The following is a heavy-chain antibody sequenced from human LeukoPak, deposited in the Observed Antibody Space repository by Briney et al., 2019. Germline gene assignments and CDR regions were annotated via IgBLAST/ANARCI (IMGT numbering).Heavy chain of an antibody. V-gene: IGHV1-46*03. CDR2: INPSGGST. CDR3: ARGGGVVPIFHY. J-gene: IGHJ4*02. Sequence: ASVKVSCKASGYTFTSYYMHWVRQAPGQGLEWMGIINPSGGSTRYAQKFQGRVTMTRYTSRSTVYMELSSLRSEDTAVYYCARGGGVVPIFHYWGQGTLVTVSS. CDR1: GYTFTSYY. D-gene: IGHD3-3*01.